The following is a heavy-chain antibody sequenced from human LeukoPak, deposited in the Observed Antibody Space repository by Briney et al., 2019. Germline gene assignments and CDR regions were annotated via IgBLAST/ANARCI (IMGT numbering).Heavy chain of an antibody. Sequence: SETLSLTCTVSGGSISSSSYYWGWIRQPPGKGLEWIGSIYYSGSTYYNPSLKSRVTISVDTSKNQFSLKLSSVTAADTAVYYCARKGVRGRGPDYWGQGTLVT. CDR2: IYYSGST. CDR1: GGSISSSSYY. CDR3: ARKGVRGRGPDY. V-gene: IGHV4-39*07. J-gene: IGHJ4*02. D-gene: IGHD3-10*01.